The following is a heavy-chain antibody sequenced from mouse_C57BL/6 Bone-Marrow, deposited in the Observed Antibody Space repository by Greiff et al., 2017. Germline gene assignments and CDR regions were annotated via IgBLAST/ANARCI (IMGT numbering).Heavy chain of an antibody. Sequence: VHVKQSGAELVRPGASVKLSCTASGFNIKDDYMHWVKQRPEQGLEWIGWIDPENGDTEYASKFQGKATITADTSSNTAYLQLSSLTSEDTAVYYCTTIYYGNYNYWGQGTTLTVSS. CDR2: IDPENGDT. D-gene: IGHD2-1*01. J-gene: IGHJ2*01. V-gene: IGHV14-4*01. CDR3: TTIYYGNYNY. CDR1: GFNIKDDY.